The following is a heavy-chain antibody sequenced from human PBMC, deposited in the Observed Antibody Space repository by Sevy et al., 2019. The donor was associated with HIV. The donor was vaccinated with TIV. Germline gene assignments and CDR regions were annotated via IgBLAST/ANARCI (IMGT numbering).Heavy chain of an antibody. Sequence: GGSLRLSCAASGFTFSNYFMNWVRQAPGKGLEWVSSISSGSSYIFYADSLKGRFTISGDNTKNSLYLHMNSPRAEDTAVYYCARRDYYGSLYYFDYWGPGTLVTVSS. CDR1: GFTFSNYF. CDR2: ISSGSSYI. D-gene: IGHD3-10*01. CDR3: ARRDYYGSLYYFDY. J-gene: IGHJ4*02. V-gene: IGHV3-21*01.